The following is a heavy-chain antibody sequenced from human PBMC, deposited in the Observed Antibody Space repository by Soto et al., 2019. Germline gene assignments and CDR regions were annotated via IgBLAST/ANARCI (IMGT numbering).Heavy chain of an antibody. V-gene: IGHV5-10-1*01. CDR2: IDPSDSQT. Sequence: GEALKISCKGSGYSFAGYWITLVRQKPGKGLEWMGRIDPSDSQTYYSPSFRGHVTISVTKSITTVFLQWSSLRASDTAMYYCARQIYDSDTGPNFQYYFDSWGQGTPVTVSS. CDR1: GYSFAGYW. J-gene: IGHJ4*02. CDR3: ARQIYDSDTGPNFQYYFDS. D-gene: IGHD3-22*01.